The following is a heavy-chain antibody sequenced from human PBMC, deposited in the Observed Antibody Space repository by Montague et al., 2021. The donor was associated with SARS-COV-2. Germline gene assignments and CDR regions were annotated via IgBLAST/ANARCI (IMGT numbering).Heavy chain of an antibody. CDR2: IYYSGST. J-gene: IGHJ6*02. D-gene: IGHD2-2*02. CDR1: GGSISSSSYY. Sequence: SETLSLTCTVSGGSISSSSYYWGWIRQPPGKGLEWIGSIYYSGSTYYNPSHKSRVTISVDTSKNQFSLKLNSVTAADTAVYYCARDPGRQLLLYPVGAYYWGIDAWGQGTTVTVSS. V-gene: IGHV4-39*07. CDR3: ARDPGRQLLLYPVGAYYWGIDA.